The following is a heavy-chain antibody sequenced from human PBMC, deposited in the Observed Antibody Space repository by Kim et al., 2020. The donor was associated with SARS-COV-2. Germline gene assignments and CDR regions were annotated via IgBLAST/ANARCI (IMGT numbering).Heavy chain of an antibody. CDR2: ISGSGGST. V-gene: IGHV3-23*01. J-gene: IGHJ4*02. Sequence: GGSLRLSCAASGFTFSSYAMSWVRQAPGKGLEWVSAISGSGGSTYYADSVKGRFTISRDNSKNTLYLQMNSLRAEDTAVYYCAKARTPLRGVIPRFDYWGQGALGTVSS. CDR3: AKARTPLRGVIPRFDY. CDR1: GFTFSSYA. D-gene: IGHD3-10*01.